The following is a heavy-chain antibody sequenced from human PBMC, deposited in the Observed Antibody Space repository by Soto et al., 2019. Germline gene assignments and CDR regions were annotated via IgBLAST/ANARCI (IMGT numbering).Heavy chain of an antibody. J-gene: IGHJ3*02. V-gene: IGHV1-69*02. CDR3: ATDFWSGYSLDI. CDR2: IIPIFGIA. CDR1: GGTFSSYT. D-gene: IGHD3-3*01. Sequence: SVKVSCKASGGTFSSYTISWVRQAPGQGLEWMGRIIPIFGIANYAQKFQGRVTITADKSTSTAYMELSSLRSEDTAVYYCATDFWSGYSLDIWGQGTMVTVSS.